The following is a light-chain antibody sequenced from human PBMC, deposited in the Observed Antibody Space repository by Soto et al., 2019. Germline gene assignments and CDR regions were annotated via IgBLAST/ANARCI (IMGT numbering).Light chain of an antibody. CDR3: QQRFSTPPT. J-gene: IGKJ1*01. CDR2: AAS. Sequence: DIQMTQSPSSLSVSVGDRVTITCRASQSISSFLTWYQQKAGKAPKLLIYAASSLQSGVPSRFSGSGSGTDFTLTISSLQPEDFASYYCQQRFSTPPTFGQGTKVDIK. CDR1: QSISSF. V-gene: IGKV1-39*01.